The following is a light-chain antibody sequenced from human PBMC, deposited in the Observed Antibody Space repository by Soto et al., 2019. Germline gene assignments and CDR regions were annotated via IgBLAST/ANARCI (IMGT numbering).Light chain of an antibody. Sequence: QSALTQPASVSGSPGQSITISCTGTSSDIGADRYVSWYQQYPGKAPKLMIYEVSNRPSGVSNRFSGSKSGNTASLTISGLQAEDEADYYCNSYRSTHTVFRGGTKLTVL. J-gene: IGLJ3*02. CDR3: NSYRSTHTV. V-gene: IGLV2-14*01. CDR1: SSDIGADRY. CDR2: EVS.